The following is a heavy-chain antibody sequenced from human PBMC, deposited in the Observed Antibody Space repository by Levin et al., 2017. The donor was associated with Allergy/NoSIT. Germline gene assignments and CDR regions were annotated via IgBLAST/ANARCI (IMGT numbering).Heavy chain of an antibody. Sequence: SETLSLTCSVSGDFLNRSPYFWGWVRQPPGTGLEWMGNIFKSGTTQNNPSLKSRVTISIDTSKNHFSLNLTSVTAADTALYYCARRRGSYFDSWGQGILVTVSS. D-gene: IGHD1-26*01. CDR1: GDFLNRSPYF. CDR2: IFKSGTT. J-gene: IGHJ4*02. V-gene: IGHV4-39*02. CDR3: ARRRGSYFDS.